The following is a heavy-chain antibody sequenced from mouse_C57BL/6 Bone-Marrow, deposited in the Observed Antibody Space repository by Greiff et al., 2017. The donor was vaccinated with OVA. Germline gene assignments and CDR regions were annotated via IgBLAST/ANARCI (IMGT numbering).Heavy chain of an antibody. V-gene: IGHV15-2*01. CDR2: ILPSIGRT. D-gene: IGHD1-1*01. CDR3: ARGDYYGSSYGWYFDV. CDR1: DSEVFPIAY. Sequence: SGSELRSPWSSVNLSCKDFDSEVFPIAYMSWVRQKPGHGFEWIGGILPSIGRTIYGEKFEDKATLDADTLSNTAYLELNSLTSEDSAIYYCARGDYYGSSYGWYFDVWGTGTTVTVSS. J-gene: IGHJ1*03.